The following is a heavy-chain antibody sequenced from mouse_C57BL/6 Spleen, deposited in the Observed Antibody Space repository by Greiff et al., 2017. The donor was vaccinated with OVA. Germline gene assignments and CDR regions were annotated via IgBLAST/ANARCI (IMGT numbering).Heavy chain of an antibody. CDR1: GYTFTSYW. CDR2: IYPGNSDT. Sequence: VQLQQSGTVLARPGASVKMSCKTSGYTFTSYWMHWVKQRPGQGLEWIGAIYPGNSDTSYNQKFKGKAKLTAVTSASTAYMELSSLTNEDSAVYYCTTGDLDGYNTVFDYWGQGTTLTVSS. CDR3: TTGDLDGYNTVFDY. V-gene: IGHV1-5*01. J-gene: IGHJ2*01. D-gene: IGHD2-3*01.